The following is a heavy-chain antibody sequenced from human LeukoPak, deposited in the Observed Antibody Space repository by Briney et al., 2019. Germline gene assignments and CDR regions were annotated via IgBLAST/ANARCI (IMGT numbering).Heavy chain of an antibody. J-gene: IGHJ6*02. CDR3: ARDLDIVVVAAALRHYGLDV. V-gene: IGHV1-18*01. CDR1: GYTFTSYG. D-gene: IGHD2-15*01. Sequence: ASVKVSCKASGYTFTSYGISWVRQAPGQGLEWMGWISAFNANTNYAQKFQGRVTMTTDTSTSTVYMDLRNLRSDDAAVYYCARDLDIVVVAAALRHYGLDVWGQGTTVTVSS. CDR2: ISAFNANT.